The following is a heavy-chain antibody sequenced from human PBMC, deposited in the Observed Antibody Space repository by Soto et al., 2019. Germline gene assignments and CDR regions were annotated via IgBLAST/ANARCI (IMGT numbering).Heavy chain of an antibody. V-gene: IGHV1-69*11. CDR1: GGTFSSSG. CDR3: ARWPQPRYTADPYAVDV. J-gene: IGHJ6*02. CDR2: IVPSLDTT. D-gene: IGHD3-16*02. Sequence: QVHLVQSGTEVKKPGSSVKVSCKASGGTFSSSGFSWVRQAPGQGLEWMGMIVPSLDTTNDAQTFQARVTITADEVTSTAYMELRSLRSEDTAVYYCARWPQPRYTADPYAVDVWGQGTRVIVSS.